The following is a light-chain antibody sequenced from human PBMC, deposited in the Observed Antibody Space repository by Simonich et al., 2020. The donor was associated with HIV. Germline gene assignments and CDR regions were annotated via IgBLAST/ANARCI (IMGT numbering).Light chain of an antibody. Sequence: QSALTQPASVSGSPGQSITISCTGTGSDVGVYNYVSWYQQHPGKAPKLMIYDIRKRPSGVSNRFSGSKSGNTASLTISGLQAEDEADYYCSSYTSSTTYVLFGGGTKLTVL. J-gene: IGLJ2*01. CDR3: SSYTSSTTYVL. CDR1: GSDVGVYNY. CDR2: DIR. V-gene: IGLV2-14*01.